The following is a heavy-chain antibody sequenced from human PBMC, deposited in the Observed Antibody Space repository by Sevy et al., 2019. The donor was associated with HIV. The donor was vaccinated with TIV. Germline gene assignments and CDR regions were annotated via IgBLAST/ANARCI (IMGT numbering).Heavy chain of an antibody. CDR2: ISTSGGAV. J-gene: IGHJ3*01. D-gene: IGHD3-10*01. V-gene: IGHV3-11*01. CDR1: GFSFTSHY. Sequence: GGSLRLSCAASGFSFTSHYINWIRQAPGKGLEWISYISTSGGAVYYADSVKGRCTISRANGKNTVDLQMNTLRDEDTAVYYGASDSRVHNFGPGGYYSDYFDVWGQGTMVTVSS. CDR3: ASDSRVHNFGPGGYYSDYFDV.